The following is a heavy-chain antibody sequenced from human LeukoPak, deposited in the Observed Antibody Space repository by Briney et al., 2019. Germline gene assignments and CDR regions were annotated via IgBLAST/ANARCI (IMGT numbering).Heavy chain of an antibody. CDR1: GGSFGGYY. CDR2: INHSGST. CDR3: ARAVGYSYGLWFDY. V-gene: IGHV4-34*01. J-gene: IGHJ4*02. Sequence: PSETLSLTCAVYGGSFGGYYWSWIRQPPGKGLEWIGEINHSGSTNYNPSLKSRVTISVDTSKNQFSLKLSSVTAADTAVYYCARAVGYSYGLWFDYWGQGTLVTVSS. D-gene: IGHD5-18*01.